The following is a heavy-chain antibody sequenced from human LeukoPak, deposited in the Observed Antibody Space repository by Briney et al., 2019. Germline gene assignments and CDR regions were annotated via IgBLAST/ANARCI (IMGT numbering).Heavy chain of an antibody. J-gene: IGHJ4*02. D-gene: IGHD2-21*02. CDR3: ASLAYRGGDDSY. CDR1: GGSISSGGYS. Sequence: PSQTLSLTCAVSGGSISSGGYSWSWIRQPPGKGLEWIGYIYHSGSTYYNPSLKSRVTISVDRSKNQFSLKLSSVTAADTAVYYCASLAYRGGDDSYWGQGTLVTVSS. CDR2: IYHSGST. V-gene: IGHV4-30-2*01.